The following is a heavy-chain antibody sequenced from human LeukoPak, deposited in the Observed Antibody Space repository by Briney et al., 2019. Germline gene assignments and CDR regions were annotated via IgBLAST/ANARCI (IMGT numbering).Heavy chain of an antibody. J-gene: IGHJ4*02. D-gene: IGHD5-18*01. V-gene: IGHV3-53*01. Sequence: GGSLRLSCAASGFTVSSNCMTWVRQAPGMGLEWVSVLCSGGSTYYADSVKGRFTLSTDNSKNTLYLQMNSLRAEDTAVYYCARKVGYGYALDYWGQGTLVTVSS. CDR2: LCSGGST. CDR1: GFTVSSNC. CDR3: ARKVGYGYALDY.